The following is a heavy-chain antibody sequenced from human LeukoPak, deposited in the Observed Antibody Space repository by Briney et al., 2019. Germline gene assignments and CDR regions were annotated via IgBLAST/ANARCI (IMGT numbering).Heavy chain of an antibody. CDR2: ISSSST. V-gene: IGHV3-21*01. D-gene: IGHD3-10*01. J-gene: IGHJ4*02. Sequence: GGTLRLSCAASGFTFSSYSMNWVRQAPGKGLEWISYISSSSTYYADSVKGRFTISRDNGKNSLYLQMNSLRAEDTAVYYCARDSGNNGAPYFFDYWGQGTLVTVSS. CDR3: ARDSGNNGAPYFFDY. CDR1: GFTFSSYS.